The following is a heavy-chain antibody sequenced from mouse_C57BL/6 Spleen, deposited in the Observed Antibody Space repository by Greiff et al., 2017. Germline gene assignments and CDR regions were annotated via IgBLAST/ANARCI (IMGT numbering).Heavy chain of an antibody. D-gene: IGHD2-12*01. V-gene: IGHV1-54*01. CDR1: GYAFTNYL. CDR3: ARWGYRAMDY. Sequence: VQLQQSGAELVRPGTSVKVSCKASGYAFTNYLIEWVKQRPGQGLEWIGVINPGSGGTNYTEKFKGKATLTADKSSSTAYMQLSSLTSEDSAVYFCARWGYRAMDYWGQGTSVTVSS. J-gene: IGHJ4*01. CDR2: INPGSGGT.